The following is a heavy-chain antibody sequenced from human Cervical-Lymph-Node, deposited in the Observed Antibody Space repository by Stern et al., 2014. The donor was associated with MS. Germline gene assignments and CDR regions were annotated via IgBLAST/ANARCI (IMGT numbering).Heavy chain of an antibody. D-gene: IGHD6-19*01. J-gene: IGHJ5*01. CDR1: GFAFSTYG. CDR3: GGSSDWYRFDF. Sequence: QVQLVQSGGGVVPPGRSLTLSCSPSGFAFSTYGMHLVRHAPGKGLEWVVIISLDGDKACYAGSVKGQFTMSRDNHENTLYLQIKSLRGEDAAVYYCGGSSDWYRFDFWGQGTRVTVSS. CDR2: ISLDGDKA. V-gene: IGHV3-30*03.